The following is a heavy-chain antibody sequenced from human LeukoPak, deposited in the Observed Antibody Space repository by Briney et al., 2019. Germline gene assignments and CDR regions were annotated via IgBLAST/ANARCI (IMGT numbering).Heavy chain of an antibody. Sequence: GGSLRLSCAASGFTFSTYSMKWVRQAPGKGLEWVSYISSSSSTIYYADSVRGRFTISRDNAKNSLYLQMNSLRAEDTAVYYCAKELRYDFWSGYYVRGQGTLVTVSS. J-gene: IGHJ4*02. V-gene: IGHV3-48*04. CDR1: GFTFSTYS. D-gene: IGHD3-3*01. CDR3: AKELRYDFWSGYYV. CDR2: ISSSSSTI.